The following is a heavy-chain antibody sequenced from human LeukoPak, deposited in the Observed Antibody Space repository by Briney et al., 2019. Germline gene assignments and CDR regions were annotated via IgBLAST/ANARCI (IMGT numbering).Heavy chain of an antibody. Sequence: SETLSLTCAVYGGSFSGYYWSWIRQPPGKGLEWIGEINHSGSTNYNPTLKSRVTISVDTSKNQFSLKLSSVTAADTAVYYCARGGALVVPAASPGENWFDSWGQGTLVTVSS. V-gene: IGHV4-34*01. J-gene: IGHJ5*01. CDR1: GGSFSGYY. CDR3: ARGGALVVPAASPGENWFDS. CDR2: INHSGST. D-gene: IGHD2-2*01.